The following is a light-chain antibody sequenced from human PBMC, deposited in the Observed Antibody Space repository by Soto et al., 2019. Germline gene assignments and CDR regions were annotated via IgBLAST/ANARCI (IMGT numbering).Light chain of an antibody. CDR1: RSDVGSYNS. CDR2: EVT. Sequence: QSVLTQPASVSGSPGQSITISCTGTRSDVGSYNSIAWYQQHPDKAPRVVIFEVTKRPSAISDRFSGSKSGYTASLTISGLQAEDEADYFCFSYAGNSILLFGGGTKLTVL. V-gene: IGLV2-23*02. J-gene: IGLJ2*01. CDR3: FSYAGNSILL.